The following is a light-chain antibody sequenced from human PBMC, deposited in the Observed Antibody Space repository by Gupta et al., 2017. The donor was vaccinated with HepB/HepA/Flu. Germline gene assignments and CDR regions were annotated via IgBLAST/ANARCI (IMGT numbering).Light chain of an antibody. CDR2: VVS. CDR3: QQSYIIPLT. J-gene: IGKJ5*01. Sequence: DIHLTQSPPSLSASVGDRLTITCRASQSISSYLNWYQQKPGKAPKRLISVVSILQSGVPSRFSGSGSGTDFTLTISSLQPEDFSIYYCQQSYIIPLTFGQGTRLEI. V-gene: IGKV1-39*01. CDR1: QSISSY.